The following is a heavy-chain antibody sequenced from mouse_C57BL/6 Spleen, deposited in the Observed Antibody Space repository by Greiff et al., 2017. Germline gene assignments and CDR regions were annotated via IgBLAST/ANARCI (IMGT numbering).Heavy chain of an antibody. D-gene: IGHD2-1*01. Sequence: EVKLQESGPGLVKPSQSLSLTCSVTGYSITSGYYWNWIRQFPGNKLEWMGYISYDGSNNYNPSLKNRISITRDTSKNQFFLKLNSVTTEDTATYYCARKRDYYGNYDAWFAYWGQGTLVTVSA. V-gene: IGHV3-6*01. CDR1: GYSITSGYY. J-gene: IGHJ3*01. CDR3: ARKRDYYGNYDAWFAY. CDR2: ISYDGSN.